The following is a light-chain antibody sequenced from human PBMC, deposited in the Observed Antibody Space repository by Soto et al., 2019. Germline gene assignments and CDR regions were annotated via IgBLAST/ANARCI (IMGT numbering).Light chain of an antibody. Sequence: QSVLTQPPSASGTPGQRVTISCSGSSSNIGRTTVNWYQEVPGTAPKLLIYNNNQRPSGVPDRFSGSKSGTSASMAISGVQSEDEADYYCAAWDDSLSAVVFGGGTKLTVL. CDR2: NNN. J-gene: IGLJ2*01. CDR1: SSNIGRTT. V-gene: IGLV1-44*01. CDR3: AAWDDSLSAVV.